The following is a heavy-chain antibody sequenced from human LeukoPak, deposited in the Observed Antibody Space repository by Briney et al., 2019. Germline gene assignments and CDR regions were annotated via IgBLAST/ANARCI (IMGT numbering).Heavy chain of an antibody. V-gene: IGHV4-59*01. CDR3: ARVRSGYGHFDY. CDR1: GVSISSYY. CDR2: IYYSGST. Sequence: SETLSLTCTVSGVSISSYYWSWIRQPPGKGLEWIGYIYYSGSTNYNPSLESRVTISVDTSKNQFSLKLSSVTAADTAVYYCARVRSGYGHFDYWGQGTLVTVSS. D-gene: IGHD5-12*01. J-gene: IGHJ4*02.